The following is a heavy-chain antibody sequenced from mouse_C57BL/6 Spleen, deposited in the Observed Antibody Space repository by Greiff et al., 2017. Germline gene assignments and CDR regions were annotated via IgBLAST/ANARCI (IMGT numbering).Heavy chain of an antibody. CDR1: GYTFTSYW. D-gene: IGHD2-3*01. J-gene: IGHJ3*01. Sequence: QVQLQQSGAELVRPGSSVKLSCTASGYTFTSYWMDWVKQRPGQGLEWIGNIYPSDSETHYNQKFKDKATLTVDKSYSTAYMQLSSLTSEDSAVYYCARAPDGCRGAWFAYWGQGTLVTVSA. CDR3: ARAPDGCRGAWFAY. CDR2: IYPSDSET. V-gene: IGHV1-61*01.